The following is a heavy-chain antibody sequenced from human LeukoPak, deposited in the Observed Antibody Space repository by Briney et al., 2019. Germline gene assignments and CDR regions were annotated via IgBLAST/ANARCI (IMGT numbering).Heavy chain of an antibody. CDR1: GFTFSSYA. Sequence: GGSLRLSCAASGFTFSSYAMSWVRQAPGKGLEWVSAISGSGGSTYYADSVKGRFTTSRDNSKNTLYLQMNSLRAEDTAVYYCARARSGGSWSDYWGQGTLVTVSS. V-gene: IGHV3-23*01. J-gene: IGHJ4*02. CDR2: ISGSGGST. CDR3: ARARSGGSWSDY. D-gene: IGHD2-15*01.